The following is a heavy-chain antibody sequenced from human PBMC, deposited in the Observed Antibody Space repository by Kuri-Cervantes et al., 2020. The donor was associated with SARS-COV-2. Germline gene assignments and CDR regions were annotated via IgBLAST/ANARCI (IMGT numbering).Heavy chain of an antibody. CDR3: ARDRVFRGNYYFDY. J-gene: IGHJ4*02. D-gene: IGHD1-26*01. V-gene: IGHV3-30*04. CDR1: GFAFSTYP. CDR2: ISSDGSDK. Sequence: GGSLRLSCAASGFAFSTYPMHWVRQAPGKGLEWVAAISSDGSDKYNIDSVKSRFTISRDNSKSTLSLQMNSLRPEDTAVYYCARDRVFRGNYYFDYWGPGTLVTVSS.